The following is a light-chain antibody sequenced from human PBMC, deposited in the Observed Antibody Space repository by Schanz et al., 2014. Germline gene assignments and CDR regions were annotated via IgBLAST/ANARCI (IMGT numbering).Light chain of an antibody. Sequence: EIVLTQSPGALSLSPGDRATLSCRASQSVSSIDLAWYQQKPGQAPRLLIYAASSRATGIPDRFSGSGSGTEFTLTISSLQPDDFATYYCQQYDTYYTFGQGTKLEIK. CDR1: QSVSSID. CDR2: AAS. J-gene: IGKJ2*01. V-gene: IGKV3-20*01. CDR3: QQYDTYYT.